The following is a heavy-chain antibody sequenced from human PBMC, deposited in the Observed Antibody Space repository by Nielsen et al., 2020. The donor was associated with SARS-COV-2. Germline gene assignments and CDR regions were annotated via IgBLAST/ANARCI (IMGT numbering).Heavy chain of an antibody. CDR1: GGSISSYY. CDR2: IYYSGST. Sequence: SETLSLICTVSGGSISSYYWSWIRQPPGKGLEWIGYIYYSGSTNYNPSLKSRVTISVDTSKNQFSLKLTSVTAADTAVYYCARPPGSGSSKYYFDYWGQGTLVTVSS. J-gene: IGHJ4*02. D-gene: IGHD3-10*01. CDR3: ARPPGSGSSKYYFDY. V-gene: IGHV4-59*01.